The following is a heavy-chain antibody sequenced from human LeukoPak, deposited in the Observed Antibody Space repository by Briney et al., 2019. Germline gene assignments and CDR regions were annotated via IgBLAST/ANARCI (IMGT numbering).Heavy chain of an antibody. Sequence: SSETLSLTCTVYGGSISSYYWSWLRQPPGKGLEWIGYIYYSGSTNYNPSLKSRVTISVDTSKNQFSLKLSSVTAADTAVYYCAREAVAGINGFDPWGQGTLVTVSS. D-gene: IGHD6-19*01. CDR1: GGSISSYY. J-gene: IGHJ5*02. V-gene: IGHV4-59*12. CDR3: AREAVAGINGFDP. CDR2: IYYSGST.